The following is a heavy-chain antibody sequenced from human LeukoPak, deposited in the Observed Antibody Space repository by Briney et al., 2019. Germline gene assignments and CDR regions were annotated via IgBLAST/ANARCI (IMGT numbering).Heavy chain of an antibody. CDR3: ARDLIGAGITGTLDY. D-gene: IGHD1-20*01. V-gene: IGHV3-21*04. J-gene: IGHJ4*02. Sequence: GGSLRLSCAASGFTFSSYTMNWVRQAPGKGLEWVSSITSSSSYIYYADSVKGRFTISRDNAKNSLYLQMNSLRAEDTALYYCARDLIGAGITGTLDYWGQGTLVTVSS. CDR1: GFTFSSYT. CDR2: ITSSSSYI.